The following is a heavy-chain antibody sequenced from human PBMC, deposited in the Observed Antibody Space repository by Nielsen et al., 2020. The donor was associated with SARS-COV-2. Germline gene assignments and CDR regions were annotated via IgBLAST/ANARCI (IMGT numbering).Heavy chain of an antibody. D-gene: IGHD3-9*01. Sequence: GESLKISCAASGFTFSSYGMHWVRQAPGEGLEWVAVIWYDGSNKYYADSVKGRFTISRDNSKNTLYLQMNSLRAEDTAVYYCARGYYDILYAFDIWGQGTMVTVSS. CDR2: IWYDGSNK. CDR1: GFTFSSYG. V-gene: IGHV3-33*01. CDR3: ARGYYDILYAFDI. J-gene: IGHJ3*02.